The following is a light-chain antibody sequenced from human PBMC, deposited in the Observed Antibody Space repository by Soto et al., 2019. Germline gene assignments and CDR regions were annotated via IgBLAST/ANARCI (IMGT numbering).Light chain of an antibody. CDR1: QDVRSW. CDR2: AAS. J-gene: IGKJ4*01. CDR3: QQYKAYPLT. V-gene: IGKV1D-16*01. Sequence: DIQMTQSPSSVSASVGDRVTITCRASQDVRSWLAWYQQKPEKAPKTLIYAASNLQSGVPSRFSGSGSGTEFTLTISSLQPEDFATYYGQQYKAYPLTFGGGTKVDIK.